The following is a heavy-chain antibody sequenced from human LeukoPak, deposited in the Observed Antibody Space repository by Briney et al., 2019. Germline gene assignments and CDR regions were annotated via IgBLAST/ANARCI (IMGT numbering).Heavy chain of an antibody. J-gene: IGHJ4*02. CDR1: GYTFTSYY. CDR3: ARGHVLLWFGELSDFDY. D-gene: IGHD3-10*01. Sequence: ASVKVSCKASGYTFTSYYMHWVRQAPGQGLERMGIINPSGGSTSYAQKFQGRVTMTRDTSTSTVYMELSSLRSEDTAVYYCARGHVLLWFGELSDFDYWGQGTLVTVSS. V-gene: IGHV1-46*01. CDR2: INPSGGST.